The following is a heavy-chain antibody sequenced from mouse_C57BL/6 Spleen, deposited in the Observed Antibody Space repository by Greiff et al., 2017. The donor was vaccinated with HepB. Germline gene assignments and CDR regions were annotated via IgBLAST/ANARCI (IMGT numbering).Heavy chain of an antibody. Sequence: QVQLKQSGPELVKPGASVKISCKASGYAFSSSWMNWVKQRPGKGLEWIGRIYPGDGDTNYNGKFKGKATLTADKSSSTAYMQLSSLTSEDSSVYFCARWGTTGVADYYAMDYWGQGTSVTVSS. CDR1: GYAFSSSW. D-gene: IGHD1-1*01. CDR2: IYPGDGDT. J-gene: IGHJ4*01. V-gene: IGHV1-82*01. CDR3: ARWGTTGVADYYAMDY.